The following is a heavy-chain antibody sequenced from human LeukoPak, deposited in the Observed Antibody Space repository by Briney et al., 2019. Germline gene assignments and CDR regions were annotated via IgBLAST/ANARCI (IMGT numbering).Heavy chain of an antibody. V-gene: IGHV4-34*01. CDR2: INHSGST. J-gene: IGHJ6*03. CDR3: ARGVVVPALFYYYYYMDV. Sequence: SETLSLTCAVYGGSFSGYYWSWIRQPPGKELEWIGEINHSGSTNYNPSLKSRVTISVDTSKIQFSLTLSSVTAADTAVYYCARGVVVPALFYYYYYMDVWGKGTTVTVSS. D-gene: IGHD2-2*01. CDR1: GGSFSGYY.